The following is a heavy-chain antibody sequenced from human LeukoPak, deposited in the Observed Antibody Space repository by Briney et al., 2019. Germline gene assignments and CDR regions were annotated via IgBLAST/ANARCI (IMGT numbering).Heavy chain of an antibody. D-gene: IGHD3-10*01. J-gene: IGHJ6*03. Sequence: GGSLRLSCAASGFTFSSYWMSWVRQAPGKGLEWVANIKRDGSEKYYVDSVKGRFTISRDNAKNSLYLQMNSLRAEDTAVYYCAREGVAGRGYYYYYYMDVWGKGTTVTVSS. CDR3: AREGVAGRGYYYYYYMDV. V-gene: IGHV3-7*01. CDR1: GFTFSSYW. CDR2: IKRDGSEK.